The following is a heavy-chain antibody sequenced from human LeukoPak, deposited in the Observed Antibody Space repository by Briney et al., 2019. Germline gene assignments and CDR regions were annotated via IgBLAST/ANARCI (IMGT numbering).Heavy chain of an antibody. CDR3: ARHSQWGVIPWTFDI. CDR1: TYSISSGHY. D-gene: IGHD3-16*02. Sequence: PSETLSLTCSVSTYSISSGHYWGWIRQPPGKGLEWIATIFHSGSTYYNPSLESRITISVDTSNNQFSLKLRSVTASDTAVYYCARHSQWGVIPWTFDIWGQGTRVTVSS. CDR2: IFHSGST. J-gene: IGHJ3*02. V-gene: IGHV4-38-2*02.